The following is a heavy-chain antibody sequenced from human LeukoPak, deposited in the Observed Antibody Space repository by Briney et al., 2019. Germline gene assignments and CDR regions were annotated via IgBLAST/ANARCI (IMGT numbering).Heavy chain of an antibody. CDR1: GYTFTSYY. J-gene: IGHJ4*02. Sequence: ASVKVSCKASGYTFTSYYMHWVRQAPGQGPGWMGVINPSGGSTSYAQKFQGRVTMTRDTSTSTVYMELSSLRSEDTAVYYCAFGGATVASLDYWGQGTLVTVSS. D-gene: IGHD4-23*01. CDR3: AFGGATVASLDY. V-gene: IGHV1-46*01. CDR2: INPSGGST.